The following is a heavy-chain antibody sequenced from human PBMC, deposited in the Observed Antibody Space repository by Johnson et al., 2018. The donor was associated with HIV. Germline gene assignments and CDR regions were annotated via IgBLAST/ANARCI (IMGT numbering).Heavy chain of an antibody. CDR1: GFTFSNAW. Sequence: VQVVESGGGLVKPGGSLRLSCAASGFTFSNAWMSWVRQAPGKGLEWVGRIKSKTDGGTTDYAAPVKGRFTVSRDDSKNTLYLQMNSLKTEDTAVYYCTTDSGGYAFDIWGQGTMVTVSS. J-gene: IGHJ3*02. D-gene: IGHD6-25*01. CDR3: TTDSGGYAFDI. CDR2: IKSKTDGGTT. V-gene: IGHV3-15*01.